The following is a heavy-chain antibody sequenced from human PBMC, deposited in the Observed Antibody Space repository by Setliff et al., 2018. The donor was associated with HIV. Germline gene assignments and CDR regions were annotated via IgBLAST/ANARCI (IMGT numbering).Heavy chain of an antibody. D-gene: IGHD2-2*01. Sequence: PGGSLRLSCTASGFTFGDYTLSWFRQAPGKGLEWVGFITRKSYGETTEYAASVKGRFIISRDDSKSIAYLQMNSLKTEDTAIYYCTTKPPDADFQHWGQGTLVTVSS. J-gene: IGHJ1*01. V-gene: IGHV3-49*03. CDR1: GFTFGDYT. CDR3: TTKPPDADFQH. CDR2: ITRKSYGETT.